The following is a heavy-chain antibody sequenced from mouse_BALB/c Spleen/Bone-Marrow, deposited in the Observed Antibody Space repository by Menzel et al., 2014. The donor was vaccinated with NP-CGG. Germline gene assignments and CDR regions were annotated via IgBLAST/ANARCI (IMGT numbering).Heavy chain of an antibody. V-gene: IGHV1-20*02. D-gene: IGHD2-14*01. Sequence: EVQLVESGPELVKPGASVKISCKASGYSFTGYFMNWVMQSHGKSLEWIGRINPYNGDTFYNQKFKGKATLTVDKSSSTAHMELRSLASEDSAVYYYARCNYRYDGDFDYWGQGTTLTVSS. CDR2: INPYNGDT. J-gene: IGHJ2*01. CDR3: ARCNYRYDGDFDY. CDR1: GYSFTGYF.